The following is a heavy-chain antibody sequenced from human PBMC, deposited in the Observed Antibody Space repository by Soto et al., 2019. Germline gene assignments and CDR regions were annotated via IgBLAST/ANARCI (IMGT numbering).Heavy chain of an antibody. Sequence: QLQLQESGPGMVKPSETLSLTCTVSGGSISSSNFYWGWIRQPPGKGLEWIGNIYYGGSTFYNPSFTSRVTISVDTPKNQFSLKLRSVTAADTAVYYCARLLTYYDSSAFDYWGQGTLVTVSS. J-gene: IGHJ4*02. V-gene: IGHV4-39*01. CDR3: ARLLTYYDSSAFDY. CDR2: IYYGGST. CDR1: GGSISSSNFY. D-gene: IGHD3-22*01.